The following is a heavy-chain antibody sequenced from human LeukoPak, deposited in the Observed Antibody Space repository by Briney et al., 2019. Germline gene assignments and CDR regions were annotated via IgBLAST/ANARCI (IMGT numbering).Heavy chain of an antibody. J-gene: IGHJ6*03. CDR1: GYTFTGYY. CDR3: ARVAAEVVGVPGAIGFGWLRRDYYYMDV. CDR2: INPNSGGT. V-gene: IGHV1-2*02. Sequence: VSVKVSCKASGYTFTGYYMHWVRQAPGQGLEWMGWINPNSGGTNYAQKFQGRVTMTRDTSISTAYMELSRLRPDDTAVYYCARVAAEVVGVPGAIGFGWLRRDYYYMDVWGKGTTVTVSS. D-gene: IGHD2-2*02.